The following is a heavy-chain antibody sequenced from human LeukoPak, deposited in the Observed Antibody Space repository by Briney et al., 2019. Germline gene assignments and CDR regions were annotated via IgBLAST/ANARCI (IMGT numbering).Heavy chain of an antibody. V-gene: IGHV4-39*07. D-gene: IGHD3-9*01. CDR1: GGSITSNNYY. CDR2: IYYSGSA. J-gene: IGHJ4*02. Sequence: SETLSLTCIVSGGSITSNNYYWGWIRQPPGKGLEWVGSIYYSGSAYYNPSLKSRVTISVDTSKNQFSLKLSSVTAADTAVYYCARWEYDILTGYYNGFDYWGQGTLVTVSS. CDR3: ARWEYDILTGYYNGFDY.